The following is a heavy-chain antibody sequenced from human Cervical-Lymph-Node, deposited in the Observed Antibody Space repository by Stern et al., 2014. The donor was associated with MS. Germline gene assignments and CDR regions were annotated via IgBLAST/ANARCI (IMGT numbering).Heavy chain of an antibody. CDR2: ISASNGNT. CDR1: GYTFTTYG. J-gene: IGHJ6*02. D-gene: IGHD3-10*01. CDR3: AVLGDYYGSGKTGMDV. V-gene: IGHV1-18*01. Sequence: VQLVQSGAEVKKPGASVKVSCKASGYTFTTYGISWVRLAPGQGLEWMGWISASNGNTKYAQNLQGRVTMTTDTFTSTAYMELRSLRSDDTAVYYCAVLGDYYGSGKTGMDVWGQGTTVTVSS.